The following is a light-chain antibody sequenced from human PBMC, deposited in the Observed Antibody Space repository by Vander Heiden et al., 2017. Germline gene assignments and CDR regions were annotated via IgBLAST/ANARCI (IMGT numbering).Light chain of an antibody. Sequence: IQMTQSPSSLSASVGARVTIPCRASQSISSSLNWYQQKPGKAPKLLIYAASSLQSGVPSRFSGSGSGTDFTLTISSLQPEDFATYYCQQSDSTPSTFGQGTKLEIK. CDR3: QQSDSTPST. V-gene: IGKV1-39*01. J-gene: IGKJ2*01. CDR1: QSISSS. CDR2: AAS.